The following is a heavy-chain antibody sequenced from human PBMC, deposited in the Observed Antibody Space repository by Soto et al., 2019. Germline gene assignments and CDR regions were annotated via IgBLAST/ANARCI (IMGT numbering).Heavy chain of an antibody. CDR1: GGSIDSGDYY. D-gene: IGHD3-16*01. V-gene: IGHV4-61*08. Sequence: KPSETLSLTCTVSGGSIDSGDYYWSWIRQPPGKGLEWIGYVYYSGTTNYNPFLKSRVTLSLDKSKNQFSLKMNSVTAADTAIYFCARWAYVDAKFDPWGQGTLVTVSS. CDR3: ARWAYVDAKFDP. CDR2: VYYSGTT. J-gene: IGHJ5*02.